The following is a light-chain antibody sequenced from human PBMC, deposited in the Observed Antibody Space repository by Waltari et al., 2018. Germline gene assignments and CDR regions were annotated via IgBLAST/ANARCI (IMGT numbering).Light chain of an antibody. CDR3: QQFSTYPLT. CDR1: QDMSSY. Sequence: DIQLTQSPSFLSGSVGDRVTITCRASQDMSSYLAWYQQKPGKAPKLLIYDASTLQSGVPSRCSGGGSGTEFTLTISSLQPEDFATYYCQQFSTYPLTFGGWTKVDIK. CDR2: DAS. V-gene: IGKV1-9*01. J-gene: IGKJ4*01.